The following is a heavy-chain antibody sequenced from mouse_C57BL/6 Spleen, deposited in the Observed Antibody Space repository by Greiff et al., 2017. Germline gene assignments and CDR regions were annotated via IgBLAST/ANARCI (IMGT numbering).Heavy chain of an antibody. CDR1: GYTFTRYW. CDR3: TRNGNYVGYFDY. V-gene: IGHV1-5*01. D-gene: IGHD2-1*01. CDR2: MYPGNSDT. Sequence: EVQLQQSGTVLARTGASVKMSCKTSGYTFTRYWMPWVKQRPGQGLEWIGAMYPGNSDTSYNQKFKGKAKLTAVTSASTAYMELSSLTNEDSAVYYCTRNGNYVGYFDYWGQGTTLTVSS. J-gene: IGHJ2*01.